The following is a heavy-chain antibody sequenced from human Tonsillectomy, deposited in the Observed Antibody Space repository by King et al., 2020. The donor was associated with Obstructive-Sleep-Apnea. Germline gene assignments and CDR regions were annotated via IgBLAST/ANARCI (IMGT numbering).Heavy chain of an antibody. CDR3: AKRVIDVGSSRHYCDS. CDR2: ISGSGGST. V-gene: IGHV3-23*04. Sequence: VQLVESGGGLVQPGGSLRLSCAASGFTFSSYAMSWVRQAPGKGLEWVSSISGSGGSTYYADSVKGRFTISRDNSKNTLYLQMNSLRAEDTAVYYCAKRVIDVGSSRHYCDSWGQGTLVTVSS. CDR1: GFTFSSYA. J-gene: IGHJ4*02. D-gene: IGHD1-26*01.